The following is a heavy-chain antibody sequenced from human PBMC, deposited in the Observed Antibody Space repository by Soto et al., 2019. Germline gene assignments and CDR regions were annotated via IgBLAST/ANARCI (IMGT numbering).Heavy chain of an antibody. V-gene: IGHV2-5*02. Sequence: QITLKESAPTRVKPTQTLTLTCTFSGFSLTSRPMGVGWIRQPPGKALERLAFIYWDDDKRYSPSLGSRLTITKETSGNEVVLTLTNLDPVDTDTYYCAHRLSGYNWNGCYFDYWGQGGLLTVSS. CDR2: IYWDDDK. J-gene: IGHJ4*02. CDR3: AHRLSGYNWNGCYFDY. D-gene: IGHD1-1*01. CDR1: GFSLTSRPMG.